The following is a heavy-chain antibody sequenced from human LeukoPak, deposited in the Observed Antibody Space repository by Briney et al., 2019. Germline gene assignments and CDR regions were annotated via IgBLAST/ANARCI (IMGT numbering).Heavy chain of an antibody. CDR3: ARDGQRWVRGVLDY. V-gene: IGHV3-30-3*01. D-gene: IGHD3-10*01. Sequence: PGGSLRLSCAASGFTFSSYAMHWVRLAPGKGLEWVAVISYDGSNKYYADSVKGRFTISRDNSENTLYLQMNSLRAEDTAVYYCARDGQRWVRGVLDYWGQGTMVTVSS. CDR2: ISYDGSNK. CDR1: GFTFSSYA. J-gene: IGHJ4*02.